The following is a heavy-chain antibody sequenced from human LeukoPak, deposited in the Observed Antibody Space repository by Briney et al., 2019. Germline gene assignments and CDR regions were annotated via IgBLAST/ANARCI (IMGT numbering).Heavy chain of an antibody. D-gene: IGHD3-10*01. J-gene: IGHJ4*02. Sequence: GGSLRLSCAASGFTFSSYAMHWVRQAPGKGLEWVAVISYDGSNKYYADSVKGRFTIFRDNSMNTLYLQMDSLRAEDTAVYYCAKDNSGSYSPSKFDHWGQGTLVTVSS. CDR2: ISYDGSNK. CDR3: AKDNSGSYSPSKFDH. CDR1: GFTFSSYA. V-gene: IGHV3-30*14.